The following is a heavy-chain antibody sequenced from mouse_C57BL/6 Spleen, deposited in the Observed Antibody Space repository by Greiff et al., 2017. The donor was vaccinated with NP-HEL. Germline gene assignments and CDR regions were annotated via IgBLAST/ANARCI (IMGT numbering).Heavy chain of an antibody. CDR3: ARSPRQDYAMDY. CDR2: IHPNSGST. D-gene: IGHD2-12*01. J-gene: IGHJ4*01. CDR1: GYTFTSYW. V-gene: IGHV1-64*01. Sequence: QVQLQQSGAELVKPGASVKLSCKASGYTFTSYWMHWVKQRPGQGLEWIGMIHPNSGSTNYNEKFKSKATLTVDKSSSTAYMQLSSLTSEDSAVYYCARSPRQDYAMDYWGQGTSVTVSS.